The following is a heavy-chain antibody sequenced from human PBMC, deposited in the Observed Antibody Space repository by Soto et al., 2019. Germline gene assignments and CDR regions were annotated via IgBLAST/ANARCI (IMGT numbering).Heavy chain of an antibody. D-gene: IGHD3-22*01. Sequence: ASVKVSCKTSGCTFTSYYMHWVRHAPGQGPEWMGLIDPSGGSTNYAEKFQVRVTMTRDTYTSTVYMDLSSLRSEDMDVYYCARRSDCSDGSGYYDSWGQGTLVTVSS. CDR1: GCTFTSYY. J-gene: IGHJ4*02. V-gene: IGHV1-46*01. CDR3: ARRSDCSDGSGYYDS. CDR2: IDPSGGST.